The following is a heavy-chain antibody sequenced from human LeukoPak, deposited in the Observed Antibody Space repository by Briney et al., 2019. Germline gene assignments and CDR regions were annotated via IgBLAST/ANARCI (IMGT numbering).Heavy chain of an antibody. V-gene: IGHV3-74*01. CDR2: IDTDGKTT. D-gene: IGHD5-24*01. CDR3: VRDKDGYNF. CDR1: RFTFNTYV. J-gene: IGHJ4*02. Sequence: GGSLRLSCAASRFTFNTYVMHWVRQAPGKGLVWVARIDTDGKTTTYADSVKGRFTISRDNAKNMLYVQMNSLRAEDTAVYYCVRDKDGYNFWGQGTLVSVSS.